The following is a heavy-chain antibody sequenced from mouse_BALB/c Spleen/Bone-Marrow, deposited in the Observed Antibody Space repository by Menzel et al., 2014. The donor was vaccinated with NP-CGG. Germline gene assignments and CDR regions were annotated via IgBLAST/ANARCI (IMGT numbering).Heavy chain of an antibody. CDR1: GFSLTSYG. CDR2: IWAGGST. J-gene: IGHJ4*01. V-gene: IGHV2-9*02. Sequence: VNLVESGPGLVAPSQSLSITCTVSGFSLTSYGVHWVRQPPGKGLEWLGVIWAGGSTSYNSALMSRLSINRDNSKSQVFLKLNSLQTDDTATYYCAREGRGYYGSSGAAMDYWGQGTSVTVSS. CDR3: AREGRGYYGSSGAAMDY. D-gene: IGHD1-1*01.